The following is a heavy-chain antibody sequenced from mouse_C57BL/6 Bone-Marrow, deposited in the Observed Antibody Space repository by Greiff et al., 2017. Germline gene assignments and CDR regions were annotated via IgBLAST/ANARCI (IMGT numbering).Heavy chain of an antibody. CDR1: GYTFTSYG. V-gene: IGHV1-81*01. D-gene: IGHD3-1*01. CDR2: IYPRSGNT. Sequence: QVQLQQSGAELARPGASVKLSCKASGYTFTSYGISWVKQRTGQGLEWIGEIYPRSGNTYYNEKFKGKATLTADKSSSTAYMELRSLTSEDSAVYVCASEGLYWYFYVGGTGTAVTVSA. CDR3: ASEGLYWYFYV. J-gene: IGHJ1*03.